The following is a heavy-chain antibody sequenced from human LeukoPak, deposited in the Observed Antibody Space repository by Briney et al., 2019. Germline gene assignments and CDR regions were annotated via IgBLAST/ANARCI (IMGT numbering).Heavy chain of an antibody. Sequence: SETLSLTCTVSGGSISSYYWSWIRQPARKGLEWIGRIYTSGSTNYNPSLKSRVIMSVDTSKNQFSLKLSSVTAADTAVYYCARFRIAVAAIYFDYWGQGTLVTVSS. V-gene: IGHV4-4*07. J-gene: IGHJ4*02. CDR1: GGSISSYY. D-gene: IGHD6-19*01. CDR2: IYTSGST. CDR3: ARFRIAVAAIYFDY.